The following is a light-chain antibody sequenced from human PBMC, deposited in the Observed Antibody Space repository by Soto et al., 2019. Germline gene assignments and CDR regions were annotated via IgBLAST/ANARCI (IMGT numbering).Light chain of an antibody. CDR2: AAS. CDR3: QQLNSYRIT. Sequence: DIQLTQSPSFLSASVGDRVTITCRASQGISSYLAWYQQKPGKAPKLLIYAASTLQSGVPSRFSGSGSGTEFTLTISSLQTEEFATYYCQQLNSYRITFGKGTRLEIK. V-gene: IGKV1-9*01. CDR1: QGISSY. J-gene: IGKJ5*01.